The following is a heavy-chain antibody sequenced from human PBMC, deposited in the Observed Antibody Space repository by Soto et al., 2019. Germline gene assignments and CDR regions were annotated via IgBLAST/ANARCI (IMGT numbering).Heavy chain of an antibody. J-gene: IGHJ3*02. Sequence: EVQLVESGGGLVKPGGSLRLSCAASGFTFSSYSMNWVRQAPGKGLEWVSSISSSSSYIYYADSVKGRFTISRDNAKNSLYLQMNSLRAEDTAVYYCARDWGGSGYRDHDAFDIWGQGTMVTVSS. CDR3: ARDWGGSGYRDHDAFDI. V-gene: IGHV3-21*01. D-gene: IGHD3-22*01. CDR2: ISSSSSYI. CDR1: GFTFSSYS.